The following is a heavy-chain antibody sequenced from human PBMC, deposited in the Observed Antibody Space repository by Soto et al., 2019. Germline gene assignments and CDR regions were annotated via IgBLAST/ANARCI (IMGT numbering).Heavy chain of an antibody. CDR3: DAFDI. CDR2: IFPGDSDT. D-gene: IGHD2-15*01. Sequence: PGESLKISCKGSGYSFASSWIAWVRQMPGKGLELMGIIFPGDSDTRYSPSFQGQVTISAVYYCTRDQVPPSYCSGGSCYFGPADAFDIWGQGTMVTVSS. CDR1: GYSFASSW. J-gene: IGHJ3*02. V-gene: IGHV5-51*01.